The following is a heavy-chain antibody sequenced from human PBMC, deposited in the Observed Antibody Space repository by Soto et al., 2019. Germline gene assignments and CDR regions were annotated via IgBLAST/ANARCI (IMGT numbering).Heavy chain of an antibody. Sequence: GGSLRLSCAASGFTISSYWMHWVRQAPGKGLVWVSRINSDGSSTSYADSVKGRFTISRDNAKNTLYLQMNSLRAEDTAVYYCARDRRAAEPISNDWFDPWGQGTLVTVSS. D-gene: IGHD6-13*01. J-gene: IGHJ5*02. V-gene: IGHV3-74*01. CDR1: GFTISSYW. CDR3: ARDRRAAEPISNDWFDP. CDR2: INSDGSST.